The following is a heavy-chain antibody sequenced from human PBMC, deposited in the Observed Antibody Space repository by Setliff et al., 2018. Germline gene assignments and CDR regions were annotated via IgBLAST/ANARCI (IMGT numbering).Heavy chain of an antibody. J-gene: IGHJ6*03. CDR1: GYTLSHYY. Sequence: ASVKVSCKASGYTLSHYYMHWVRQAPGQGLEWMGLINPSGENTNYAQKFQGRVNMTRDTSTSTVYMELRSLKSGDTATYFCARGLIAYASWYPNKHTYYYYMDVWGKGTTVTVSS. D-gene: IGHD6-13*01. CDR3: ARGLIAYASWYPNKHTYYYYMDV. V-gene: IGHV1-46*01. CDR2: INPSGENT.